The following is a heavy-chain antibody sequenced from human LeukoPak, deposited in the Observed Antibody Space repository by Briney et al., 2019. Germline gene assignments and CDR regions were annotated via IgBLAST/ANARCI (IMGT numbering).Heavy chain of an antibody. Sequence: SVKVSCKASGGTFSSYAIGWVRQAPGQGLEWMGRIIPILGIANYAQKFQGRVTITADKSTSTAYMELSSLRSEDTAVYYCARDQGHSYGTHASDYWGQGTLVTVSS. V-gene: IGHV1-69*04. J-gene: IGHJ4*02. CDR3: ARDQGHSYGTHASDY. CDR2: IIPILGIA. D-gene: IGHD5-18*01. CDR1: GGTFSSYA.